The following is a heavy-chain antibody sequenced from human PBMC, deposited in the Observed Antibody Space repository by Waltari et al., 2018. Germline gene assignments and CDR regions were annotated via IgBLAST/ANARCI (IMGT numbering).Heavy chain of an antibody. CDR3: ARGKGGARLIDY. Sequence: QVQLQRGGVRPLKPLEPPSLTCGVSVSSYSVCYWRWARQHPGKGLEWIGEMNNSGSTYYTPSLKSRFTISVDTSKNQFSLKLSSVSAEDTAVYYCARGKGGARLIDYWGQGTLVTVSS. D-gene: IGHD1-26*01. V-gene: IGHV4-34*01. CDR1: VSSYSVCY. CDR2: MNNSGST. J-gene: IGHJ4*02.